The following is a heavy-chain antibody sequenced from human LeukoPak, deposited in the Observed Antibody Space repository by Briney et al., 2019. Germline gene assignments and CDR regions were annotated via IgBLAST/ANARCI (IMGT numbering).Heavy chain of an antibody. CDR3: ATVATILNYFDY. CDR2: IIPILGIA. V-gene: IGHV1-69*04. Sequence: ASVKVSCKASGGTFSSYAISWVRQAPGQGLEWMGRIIPILGIANYAQKFQGRVTITADKSTSTAYMELSSLRSEDTAVYYCATVATILNYFDYWGQGTLVTVSS. D-gene: IGHD5-12*01. CDR1: GGTFSSYA. J-gene: IGHJ4*02.